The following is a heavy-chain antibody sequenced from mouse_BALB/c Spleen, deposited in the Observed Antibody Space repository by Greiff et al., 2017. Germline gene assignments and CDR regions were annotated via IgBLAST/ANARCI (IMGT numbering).Heavy chain of an antibody. D-gene: IGHD4-1*02. Sequence: DVQLVESGGGLVKPGGSLKLSCAASGFTFSSYAMSWVRQTPEKRLEWVASISSGGSTYYPDSVMGRFTIFRDNTRNILYMQMSSLRSEDTAMYYCGREGNWDAMDYWGQGTSVTVSS. CDR3: GREGNWDAMDY. V-gene: IGHV5-6-5*01. CDR2: ISSGGST. CDR1: GFTFSSYA. J-gene: IGHJ4*01.